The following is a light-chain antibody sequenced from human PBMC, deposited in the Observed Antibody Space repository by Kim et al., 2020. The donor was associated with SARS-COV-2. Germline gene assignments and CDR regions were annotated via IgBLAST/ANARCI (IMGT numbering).Light chain of an antibody. V-gene: IGKV3-20*01. Sequence: SPGERATLSCRASQSVSGSRLAWHQQKPGQAPRLLIYGASNRATGIPDRFSGSGSGTDFTLTISRLEPDDFAMYYCQQYSNSPLTFGGGTKVEIK. CDR1: QSVSGSR. CDR2: GAS. J-gene: IGKJ4*01. CDR3: QQYSNSPLT.